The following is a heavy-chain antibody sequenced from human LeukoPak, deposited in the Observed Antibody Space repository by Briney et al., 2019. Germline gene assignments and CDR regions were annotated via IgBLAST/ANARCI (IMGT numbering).Heavy chain of an antibody. CDR3: AREGAVAVDY. CDR1: GFTFSSYG. J-gene: IGHJ4*02. V-gene: IGHV3-30*03. D-gene: IGHD6-19*01. CDR2: ISYDGSNK. Sequence: GGSLRLSCAASGFTFSSYGMHWVRQAPGKGLDWVAVISYDGSNKYYVDSVKGRFTISRDNSKNMLYLQTNSLRAEDTAVYYCAREGAVAVDYWGQGTLVTVAS.